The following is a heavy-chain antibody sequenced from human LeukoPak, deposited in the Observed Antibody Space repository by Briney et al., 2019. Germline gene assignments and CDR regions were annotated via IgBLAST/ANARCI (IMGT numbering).Heavy chain of an antibody. CDR1: GGSISSSSYY. V-gene: IGHV4-39*01. J-gene: IGHJ4*02. Sequence: SETLSLTCTVSGGSISSSSYYWGWIRQPRGKGLEWIGSIYYSGSTYYNPSLKSRVTISVDTSKNQFSLKLRSVTAADTAVYYCARRRDYGDYFDYSGQGTLVTVSP. CDR3: ARRRDYGDYFDY. CDR2: IYYSGST. D-gene: IGHD4-17*01.